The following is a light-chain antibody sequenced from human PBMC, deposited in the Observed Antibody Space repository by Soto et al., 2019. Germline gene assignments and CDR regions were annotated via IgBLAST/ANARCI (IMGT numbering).Light chain of an antibody. CDR1: KSDIGVYDF. J-gene: IGLJ1*01. V-gene: IGLV2-8*01. CDR2: EVV. CDR3: KSYAGSNTYV. Sequence: QSALTQPPSASGSPGQSVTISCTGTKSDIGVYDFVSWYQHHPGKAPRLIIYEVVQRPSGVPDRFSGSKSGNTASLTVSGLQAEDEADYFCKSYAGSNTYVVGSGTKLTVL.